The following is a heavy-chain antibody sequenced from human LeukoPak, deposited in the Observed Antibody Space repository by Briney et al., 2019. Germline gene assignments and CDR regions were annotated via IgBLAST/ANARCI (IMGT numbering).Heavy chain of an antibody. Sequence: ASVKDSCKASGYTFTSYDINWVRQATGQGLEWMGWMNPNSGNTGYAQKFQGRVTITRNTSISTAYMELCSLRSEDTAVYYCAREGLYSSSWYVTNWFDPWGQGTLVTVSS. CDR1: GYTFTSYD. V-gene: IGHV1-8*03. J-gene: IGHJ5*02. CDR3: AREGLYSSSWYVTNWFDP. CDR2: MNPNSGNT. D-gene: IGHD6-13*01.